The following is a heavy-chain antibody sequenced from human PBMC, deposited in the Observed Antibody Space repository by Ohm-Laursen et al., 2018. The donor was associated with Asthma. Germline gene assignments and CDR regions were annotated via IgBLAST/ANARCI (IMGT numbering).Heavy chain of an antibody. D-gene: IGHD3-3*01. J-gene: IGHJ4*02. Sequence: SLRLSCAASGFTFSSYAMHWVRQAPGKGLEWVAVISYDGSNKYYADSAKGRFTISRDNSKNTLYLQMNSLRAEDTAVYYCARNGAYYDFWSGFDYWGQGTLVTVSS. CDR1: GFTFSSYA. V-gene: IGHV3-30-3*01. CDR3: ARNGAYYDFWSGFDY. CDR2: ISYDGSNK.